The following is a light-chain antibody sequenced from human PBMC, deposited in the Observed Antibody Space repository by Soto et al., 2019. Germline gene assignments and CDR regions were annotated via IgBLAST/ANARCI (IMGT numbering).Light chain of an antibody. CDR3: QQLNSFPYT. V-gene: IGKV1-9*01. Sequence: IQLTQSPSSLSASVGDRVTITCRASQVISNYLAWYQQKPGKAPNLLIFAAATLRSGVPSRFSGRGSESGTDFPLTISSLHPEDFASYYCQQLNSFPYTFGQGTKLEIK. CDR2: AAA. CDR1: QVISNY. J-gene: IGKJ2*01.